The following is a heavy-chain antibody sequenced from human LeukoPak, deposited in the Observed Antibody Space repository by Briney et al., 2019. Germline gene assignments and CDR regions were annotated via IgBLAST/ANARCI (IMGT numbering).Heavy chain of an antibody. D-gene: IGHD3-10*01. CDR1: GFTVSSNY. Sequence: GGSLRLSCAASGFTVSSNYMSWVRQAPGKGLEWVSVVYSGGSTYYADSVKGRFTISSDNSKNTLYLQMNSLRAEDTAVYYCASDVLLWFGAGGMDVWGQGTTVTVSS. J-gene: IGHJ6*02. V-gene: IGHV3-53*05. CDR3: ASDVLLWFGAGGMDV. CDR2: VYSGGST.